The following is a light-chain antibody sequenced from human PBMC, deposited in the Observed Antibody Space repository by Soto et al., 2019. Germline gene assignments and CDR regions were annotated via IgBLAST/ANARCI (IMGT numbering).Light chain of an antibody. Sequence: QSVLTQPPSVSVAPGQKVTISCSGSNSNIGNNYVSWYQQLPGTAPKLLIYENNKRPSGIPDRFSGSKSGTSATLGITGLQTGDEADYYCGTWDTSLNVGVFGGGTKLTVL. CDR1: NSNIGNNY. CDR2: ENN. V-gene: IGLV1-51*02. CDR3: GTWDTSLNVGV. J-gene: IGLJ2*01.